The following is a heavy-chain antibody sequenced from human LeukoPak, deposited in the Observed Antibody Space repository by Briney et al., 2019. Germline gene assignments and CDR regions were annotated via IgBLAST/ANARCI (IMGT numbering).Heavy chain of an antibody. V-gene: IGHV4-4*02. CDR3: ATNGYYCMDV. CDR2: IYHSGGT. J-gene: IGHJ6*03. CDR1: GGSISSSTNW. D-gene: IGHD2-8*01. Sequence: TETLSLTCAVSGGSISSSTNWWSWVRQPPGKGLEWIGEIYHSGGTNYNPSLKSRITISVDKSQNQFSLKVNSLTAADTAVYYCATNGYYCMDVWGKGTTVTVSS.